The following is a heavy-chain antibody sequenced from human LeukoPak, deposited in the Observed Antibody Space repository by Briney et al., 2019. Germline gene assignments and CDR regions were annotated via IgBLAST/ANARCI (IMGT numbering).Heavy chain of an antibody. Sequence: SETLSLTCAVYGGSFSGYYWSWIRQPRGKGLEWIGEINHSGSTNYNPSLKSRVTISVDTSKNQFSLKLSSVTAADTAVYYCARAEATYYNIYWGQGTLVTVSS. J-gene: IGHJ4*02. D-gene: IGHD3-9*01. CDR3: ARAEATYYNIY. V-gene: IGHV4-34*01. CDR2: INHSGST. CDR1: GGSFSGYY.